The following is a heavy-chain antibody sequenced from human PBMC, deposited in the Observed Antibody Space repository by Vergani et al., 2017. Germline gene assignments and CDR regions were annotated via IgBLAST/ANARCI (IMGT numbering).Heavy chain of an antibody. J-gene: IGHJ6*02. CDR1: GFTFNHYA. Sequence: EVQLLESGGDLVQPGGSLRLSCVASGFTFNHYAMNWVRQAPGKGLEWVSGISGSGGSTYYAGSVKGRFTISRDSSKNTLYLQMNSLSAGDTAVYYCAKANPRNRGYDYLYYYHAMDVWGQGTTVTVSS. V-gene: IGHV3-23*01. D-gene: IGHD5-12*01. CDR3: AKANPRNRGYDYLYYYHAMDV. CDR2: ISGSGGST.